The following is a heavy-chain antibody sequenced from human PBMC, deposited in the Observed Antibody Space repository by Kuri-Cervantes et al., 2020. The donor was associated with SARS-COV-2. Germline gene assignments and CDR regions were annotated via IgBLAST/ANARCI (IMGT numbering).Heavy chain of an antibody. Sequence: GGSLRLSCAASGFIFSSYWMSWVRQVPGKGLEWVSSISSTSSYIYYADSVKGRFTISRDNAKNSLYLQMNSLRAEDTAVYYCARDCSSPYKYYYYYYMDVWGKGTTVTVSS. CDR1: GFIFSSYW. J-gene: IGHJ6*03. D-gene: IGHD6-13*01. CDR2: ISSTSSYI. CDR3: ARDCSSPYKYYYYYYMDV. V-gene: IGHV3-21*01.